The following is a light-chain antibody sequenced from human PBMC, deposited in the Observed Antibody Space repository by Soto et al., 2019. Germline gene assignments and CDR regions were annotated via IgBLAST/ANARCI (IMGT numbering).Light chain of an antibody. J-gene: IGKJ1*01. CDR3: HHFGSSPET. CDR1: QSVADSY. V-gene: IGKV3-20*01. CDR2: AAT. Sequence: EVVLTQSPGTLSLSPGERATLSCRASQSVADSYLAWYQQKPGRAPRPLFYAATRRATGIPDRFSGSGSGTDFILTISTLEPDDFAVYYCHHFGSSPETFGQGTKVE.